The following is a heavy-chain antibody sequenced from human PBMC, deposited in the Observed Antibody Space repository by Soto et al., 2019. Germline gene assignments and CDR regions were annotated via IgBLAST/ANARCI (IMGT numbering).Heavy chain of an antibody. Sequence: EVQLLESGGGLVQPGGSLRLSCAASGFTFSNYAMGWVRQAPGKGLEWVSAVSGSGDSTYFADSVKGRFTISRDNSENTLTLQVNSLRAEDTAVYYCAKGGLITIEGDWFDPWSQGTLVTVSS. CDR2: VSGSGDST. V-gene: IGHV3-23*01. D-gene: IGHD3-16*01. CDR3: AKGGLITIEGDWFDP. J-gene: IGHJ5*02. CDR1: GFTFSNYA.